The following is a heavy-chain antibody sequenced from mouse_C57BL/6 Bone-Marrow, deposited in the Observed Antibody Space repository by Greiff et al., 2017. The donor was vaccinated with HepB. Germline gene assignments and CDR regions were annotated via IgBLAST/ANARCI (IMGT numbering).Heavy chain of an antibody. CDR1: GYTFTDYY. Sequence: EVKLQQSGPELVKPGASVKISCKASGYTFTDYYMNWVKQSHGKSLEWIGDINPNNGGTSYNQKFKGKATLTVDKSSSTAYMELRSLTSEDSAVYYCARRRPNYYGSSYVDYWGQGTTLTVSS. V-gene: IGHV1-26*01. CDR2: INPNNGGT. CDR3: ARRRPNYYGSSYVDY. D-gene: IGHD1-1*01. J-gene: IGHJ2*01.